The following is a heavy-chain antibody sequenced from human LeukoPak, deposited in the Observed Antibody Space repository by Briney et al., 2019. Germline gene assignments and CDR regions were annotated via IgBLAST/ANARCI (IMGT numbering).Heavy chain of an antibody. Sequence: SETLSLTCAVYGGSFSGYYWSWIRQPPGKGLEWIGEINHSGSTNYNPSLKSRVTISVDTSKNQFSLKLSSVTAADTAVYYCARGWANCNYAGVWGYWGQGTLVTVSS. CDR3: ARGWANCNYAGVWGY. D-gene: IGHD1-7*01. V-gene: IGHV4-34*01. CDR1: GGSFSGYY. CDR2: INHSGST. J-gene: IGHJ4*02.